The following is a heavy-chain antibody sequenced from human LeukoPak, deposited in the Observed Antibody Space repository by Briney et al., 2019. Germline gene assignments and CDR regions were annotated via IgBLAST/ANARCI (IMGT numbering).Heavy chain of an antibody. V-gene: IGHV3-30*18. CDR2: FSYDGSKK. Sequence: GTSLRLSCAASGFNFSIYAMHWVRQAPGKGLEWVAHFSYDGSKKDYADSVKGRFTISRDNSKNTLYLQMNSLRVEDTAMYHCAKEGYSNSCYGAHFDRWGQGTQVIVSS. D-gene: IGHD4-11*01. CDR1: GFNFSIYA. J-gene: IGHJ4*02. CDR3: AKEGYSNSCYGAHFDR.